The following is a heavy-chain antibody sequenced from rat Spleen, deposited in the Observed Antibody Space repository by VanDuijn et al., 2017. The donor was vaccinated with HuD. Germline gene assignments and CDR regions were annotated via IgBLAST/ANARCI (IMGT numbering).Heavy chain of an antibody. J-gene: IGHJ2*01. CDR1: GFTFSSFA. CDR2: ITSGGSNT. CDR3: AREKLGVDY. V-gene: IGHV5-46*01. Sequence: EVQLVESGGGLVQPGRSLKLSCAASGFTFSSFAMAWVRQAPKKGLEWVATITSGGSNTYYPDSVKGRFTISRDNAKSTLYLQMSKLGSEDTAIYYCAREKLGVDYWGQGVMVTVSS. D-gene: IGHD4-3*01.